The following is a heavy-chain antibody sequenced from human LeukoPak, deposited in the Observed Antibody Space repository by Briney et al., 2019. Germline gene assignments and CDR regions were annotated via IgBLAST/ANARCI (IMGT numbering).Heavy chain of an antibody. V-gene: IGHV1-46*01. CDR1: GYTFTGYY. CDR3: ARGLAYCGGDCYHGIDY. CDR2: INPSGGST. D-gene: IGHD2-21*02. Sequence: ASVKVSCKASGYTFTGYYMHWVRQAPGQGLEWMGIINPSGGSTSYAQKFQGRVTMTRDTSTSTVYMELSSLRSEDTAVYYCARGLAYCGGDCYHGIDYWGQGTLVTVSS. J-gene: IGHJ4*02.